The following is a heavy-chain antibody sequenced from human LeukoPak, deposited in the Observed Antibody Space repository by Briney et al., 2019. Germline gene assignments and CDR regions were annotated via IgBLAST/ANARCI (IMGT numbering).Heavy chain of an antibody. J-gene: IGHJ4*02. V-gene: IGHV3-21*04. CDR2: ISSSSSNI. Sequence: GGSLRLSCAASGFTFSSYTMNWVRQAPGKGLEWVASISSSSSNIYYADSLKGRFTISRDNSKNSLYLQMNSLRTEDTALYYCAKGPPYYYGSGSYSWSFDYWGQGTLVTVSS. CDR1: GFTFSSYT. D-gene: IGHD3-10*01. CDR3: AKGPPYYYGSGSYSWSFDY.